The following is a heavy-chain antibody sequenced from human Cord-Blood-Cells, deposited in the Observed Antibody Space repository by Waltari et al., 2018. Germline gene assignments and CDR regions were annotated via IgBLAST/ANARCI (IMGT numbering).Heavy chain of an antibody. J-gene: IGHJ3*02. V-gene: IGHV1-8*03. CDR3: ARVSGSYGAFDI. Sequence: QVQLVQSGAEVKKPGASVKVSCKASGYTFTSYDINWVRQATGQGLEWMGWMNPNRGNTGYAQKCQGRVTITRNTSISTAYMELSSLRSEDTAVYYCARVSGSYGAFDIWGQGTMVTVSS. CDR1: GYTFTSYD. CDR2: MNPNRGNT. D-gene: IGHD1-26*01.